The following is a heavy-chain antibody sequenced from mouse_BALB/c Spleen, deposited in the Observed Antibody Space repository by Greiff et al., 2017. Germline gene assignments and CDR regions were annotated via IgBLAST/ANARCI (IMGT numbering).Heavy chain of an antibody. CDR3: ARIAIGYYTWFAY. Sequence: EVQLVESGAELVRSGASVKLSCTASGFNIKDYYMHWVKQRPEQGLEWIGWIDPENGDTEYAPKFQGKATMTADTSSNTAYLQLSSLTSEDTAVYYCARIAIGYYTWFAYWGQGTLVTVSA. V-gene: IGHV14-4*02. CDR2: IDPENGDT. D-gene: IGHD2-3*01. J-gene: IGHJ3*01. CDR1: GFNIKDYY.